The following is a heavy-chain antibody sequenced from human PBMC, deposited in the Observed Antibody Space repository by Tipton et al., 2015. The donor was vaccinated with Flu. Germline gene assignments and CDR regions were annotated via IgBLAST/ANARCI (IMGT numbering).Heavy chain of an antibody. CDR1: GFNLSSYE. Sequence: QVQLVQSGGGLVQPGGSLGLSCSASGFNLSSYEMSWVRQAPGRGLEWVADIWSNGYKIYYADSVRGRVTISRDTSENTVYLQMNSLRAEDTAVYYCARDADVTASYWYFDLWGRGTLVTVSS. J-gene: IGHJ2*01. V-gene: IGHV3-33*08. D-gene: IGHD2-21*02. CDR3: ARDADVTASYWYFDL. CDR2: IWSNGYKI.